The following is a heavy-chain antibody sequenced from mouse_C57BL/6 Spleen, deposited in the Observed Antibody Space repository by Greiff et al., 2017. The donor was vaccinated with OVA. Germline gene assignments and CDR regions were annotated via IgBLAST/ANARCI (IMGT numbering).Heavy chain of an antibody. CDR1: GYTFTDYN. CDR3: ANYYGSSLYWYFDV. J-gene: IGHJ1*03. D-gene: IGHD1-1*01. CDR2: INPNNGGT. Sequence: VHVKQSGPELVKPGASVKMSCKASGYTFTDYNMHWVKQSHGKSLEWIGYINPNNGGTSYNQKFKGKATLTVNKSSSTAYMELRSLTSEDSAVYYCANYYGSSLYWYFDVWGTGTTVTVSS. V-gene: IGHV1-22*01.